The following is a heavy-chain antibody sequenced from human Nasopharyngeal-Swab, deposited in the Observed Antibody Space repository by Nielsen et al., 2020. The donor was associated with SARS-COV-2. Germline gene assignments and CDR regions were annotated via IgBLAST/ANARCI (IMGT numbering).Heavy chain of an antibody. CDR2: TKEDGTVT. V-gene: IGHV3-7*03. CDR1: GFTFSSYW. CDR3: ARDRAWTPFDY. Sequence: GESLKISCAATGFTFSSYWMSWVRQAPGRGLEWLAHTKEDGTVTHYVDSVRGRFTVSRDNAKNSLFLQMNSLRAEDTAVYFCARDRAWTPFDYWGQGTLVTVSS. D-gene: IGHD3-10*01. J-gene: IGHJ4*02.